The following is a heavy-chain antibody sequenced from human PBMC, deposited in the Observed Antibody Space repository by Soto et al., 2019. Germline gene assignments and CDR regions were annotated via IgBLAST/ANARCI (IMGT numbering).Heavy chain of an antibody. CDR2: IIPIFGTA. J-gene: IGHJ5*02. CDR3: AGDSGSYYDWFDP. V-gene: IGHV1-69*13. D-gene: IGHD3-10*01. CDR1: GGTFSSYA. Sequence: ASVKVSCKASGGTFSSYAISWVRQAPGQGLEWMGGIIPIFGTANYAQKFQGRVTITADESTSTAYMELSSLRSEDTAVYYCAGDSGSYYDWFDPWGQGTLVTVSS.